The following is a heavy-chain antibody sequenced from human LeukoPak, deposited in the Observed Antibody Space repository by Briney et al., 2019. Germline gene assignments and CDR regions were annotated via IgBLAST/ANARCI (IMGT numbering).Heavy chain of an antibody. CDR3: AKLGYYYYYVDV. CDR2: ISDTGVTT. V-gene: IGHV3-23*01. CDR1: EFSFSTFS. Sequence: GGSLRLSCAASEFSFSTFSMSWVRQAPGKGLEWVSFISDTGVTTYYADSVEGRFTISRDNSKNTLYLQMNSLRVEDTAVYYCAKLGYYYYYVDVWGKGTTVTVSS. J-gene: IGHJ6*03. D-gene: IGHD3-16*01.